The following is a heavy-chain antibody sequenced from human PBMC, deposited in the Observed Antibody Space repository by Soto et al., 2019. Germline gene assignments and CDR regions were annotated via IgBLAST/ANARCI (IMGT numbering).Heavy chain of an antibody. D-gene: IGHD3-3*01. CDR3: ARGGGYDFRSSQAPRLDV. CDR1: GGCMKDFD. CDR2: LYYTGST. J-gene: IGHJ6*02. Sequence: PSYCVSLGCNVCGGCMKDFDGGVIRKYPGKRLEWIGYLYYTGSTNYNPALKSRVTISLDTSKNQFSLKVRSVTAADTAVYYCARGGGYDFRSSQAPRLDVWAQGPTVTV. V-gene: IGHV4-59*07.